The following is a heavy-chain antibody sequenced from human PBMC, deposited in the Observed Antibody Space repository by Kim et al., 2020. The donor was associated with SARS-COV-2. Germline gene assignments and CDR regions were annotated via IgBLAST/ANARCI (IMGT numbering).Heavy chain of an antibody. D-gene: IGHD2-2*02. CDR1: GFTFSSYG. Sequence: GGSLRLSCAASGFTFSSYGMHWVRQAPGKGLEWVAVISYDGSNKYYADSVKGRFTISRDNSKNTLYLQMNSLRAEDTAVYYCAKGGARYCSSTSCYTTFDYWGQGTLVTVSS. J-gene: IGHJ4*02. CDR2: ISYDGSNK. V-gene: IGHV3-30*18. CDR3: AKGGARYCSSTSCYTTFDY.